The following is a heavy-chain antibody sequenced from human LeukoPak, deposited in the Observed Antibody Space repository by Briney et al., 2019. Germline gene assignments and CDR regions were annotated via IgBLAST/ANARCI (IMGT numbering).Heavy chain of an antibody. V-gene: IGHV3-7*01. CDR2: IKQDGSEK. CDR1: GFTFSSYW. Sequence: PGGSLRLSCAASGFTFSSYWMSWVRQAPGKGLEWVANIKQDGSEKYYVDSVKGRFTISRDNAKNSLYLQMNSLRAEDTAVYYCARVGYSTSRDAYDIWGQGTMVTVSS. J-gene: IGHJ3*02. CDR3: ARVGYSTSRDAYDI. D-gene: IGHD5-12*01.